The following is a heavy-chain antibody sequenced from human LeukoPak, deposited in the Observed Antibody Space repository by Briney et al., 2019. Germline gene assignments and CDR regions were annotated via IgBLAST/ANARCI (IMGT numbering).Heavy chain of an antibody. Sequence: GGSLRLSCAASGFTFSDDYMDWFRQAPAKGLEWLGRTRNKLNSKTSEYAACGKGRFTVSREERKKCMYLQTNSLKTEDTAVYYCARSHYQSSDYFDQDAFDIWGQGTMVTVSS. J-gene: IGHJ3*02. CDR3: ARSHYQSSDYFDQDAFDI. CDR1: GFTFSDDY. V-gene: IGHV3-72*01. CDR2: TRNKLNSKTS. D-gene: IGHD3-22*01.